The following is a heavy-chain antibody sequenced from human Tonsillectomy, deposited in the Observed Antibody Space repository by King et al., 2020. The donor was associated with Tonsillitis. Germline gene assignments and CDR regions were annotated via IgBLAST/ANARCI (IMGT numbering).Heavy chain of an antibody. CDR2: ISGSGDSK. V-gene: IGHV3-23*04. J-gene: IGHJ3*01. CDR1: GFTFSSFA. D-gene: IGHD6-13*01. Sequence: VQLVESGGGLVQPGGSLRLSCAASGFTFSSFAMNWVRQAPGKGLEWVSAISGSGDSKYFADSVKGRFTISRDDSKNTLYLVMNSLRAEDTAVYYCAKGFSGVYRAFDFWGQGTMVTVSS. CDR3: AKGFSGVYRAFDF.